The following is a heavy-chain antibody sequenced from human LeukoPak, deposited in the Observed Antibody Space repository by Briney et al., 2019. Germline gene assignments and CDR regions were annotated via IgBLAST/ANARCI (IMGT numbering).Heavy chain of an antibody. CDR1: GFTSSSYA. J-gene: IGHJ4*02. CDR3: ARGYCSSTSCYNDY. CDR2: ISYDGRNK. V-gene: IGHV3-30*04. Sequence: GGSLRLSCAASGFTSSSYAMNWVRQAPGKGLEWVAIISYDGRNKYYADSVEGRFTISRDNSKNSLDLQMNSLRAEDTAVYYCARGYCSSTSCYNDYWGQGTLVTVSS. D-gene: IGHD2-2*02.